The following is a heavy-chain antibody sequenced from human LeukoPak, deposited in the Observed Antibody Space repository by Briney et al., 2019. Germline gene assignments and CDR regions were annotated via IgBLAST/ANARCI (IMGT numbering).Heavy chain of an antibody. CDR2: ISGPGDI. V-gene: IGHV3-23*01. D-gene: IGHD3-10*01. CDR1: GFTFTSYS. CDR3: ARRSAGESGYFDY. Sequence: WGSLRLSCAASGFTFTSYSMGWVCQAPGKGLEWAAAISGPGDIDYADSVKGRFAISRDNSKSTLHLQMNSLRGDDTAVYYCARRSAGESGYFDYWGQGILGTVFS. J-gene: IGHJ4*02.